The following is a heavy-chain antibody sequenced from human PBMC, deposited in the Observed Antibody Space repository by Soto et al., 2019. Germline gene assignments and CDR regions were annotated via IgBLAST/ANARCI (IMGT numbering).Heavy chain of an antibody. CDR3: ARVRDDAAAGTYYYGMAV. J-gene: IGHJ6*02. D-gene: IGHD6-13*01. CDR2: IIPIFGTA. Sequence: QVQLVQSGAEVKKPGSSVKVSCKASGGTFSSYAISWVRQAPGQGLEWMGGIIPIFGTANYAQKFQGRVTITADEPTSTAYMELSSLRSEDTAVYYCARVRDDAAAGTYYYGMAVWGQGTTVTVSS. V-gene: IGHV1-69*12. CDR1: GGTFSSYA.